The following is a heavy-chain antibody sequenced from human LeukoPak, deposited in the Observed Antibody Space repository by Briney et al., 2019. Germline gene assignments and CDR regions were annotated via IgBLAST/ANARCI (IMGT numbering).Heavy chain of an antibody. V-gene: IGHV1-18*01. CDR1: GYTFTSYG. D-gene: IGHD5-24*01. Sequence: ASVKVSCKASGYTFTSYGISWVRQAPGQGLEWMGWISAYNGNTNYAQKLQGRVTMTTDTSTSTAYMELSRLKSDDTAVYYCTRGEMATVLGAYYYYGMDVWGLGTTVTVSS. CDR3: TRGEMATVLGAYYYYGMDV. CDR2: ISAYNGNT. J-gene: IGHJ6*02.